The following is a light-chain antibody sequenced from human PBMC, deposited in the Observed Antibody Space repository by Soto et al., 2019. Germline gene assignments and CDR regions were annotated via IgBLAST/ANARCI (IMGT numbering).Light chain of an antibody. CDR2: GAS. CDR3: QQYGSSPPYT. V-gene: IGKV3-20*01. Sequence: EIVLTQSPGTLSLSPGERATLSCRASQSVSSSYLAWYQQKPGQAPRHLIYGASNRATGIPDRFSGSGSGTEFSLTISRLEPEDYAVYYCQQYGSSPPYTFGQGTKLEIK. J-gene: IGKJ2*01. CDR1: QSVSSSY.